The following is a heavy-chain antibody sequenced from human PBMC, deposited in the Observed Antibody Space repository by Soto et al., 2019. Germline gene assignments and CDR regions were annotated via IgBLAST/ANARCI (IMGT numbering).Heavy chain of an antibody. Sequence: SETLSLTCTVSGGSISSSSYYWGWIRQPPGKGLEWIGSIYYSGSTYYNPSLKSRVTISVDTSKNQFSLKLSSVTAADTAVYYCASYGSGSYYNLKGPYWGQGTLVTVSS. J-gene: IGHJ4*02. CDR1: GGSISSSSYY. CDR2: IYYSGST. D-gene: IGHD3-10*01. V-gene: IGHV4-39*01. CDR3: ASYGSGSYYNLKGPY.